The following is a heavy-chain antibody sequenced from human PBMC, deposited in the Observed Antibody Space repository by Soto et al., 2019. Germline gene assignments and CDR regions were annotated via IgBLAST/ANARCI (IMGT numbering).Heavy chain of an antibody. CDR3: ARVFRCSGGSCQEAVWFDP. CDR2: IYYSGST. Sequence: QVQLQESGPGLVKPSQTLSLTCTVSGGSISSGGYYWSWIRQHPGKGLEWIGYIYYSGSTYYNPSLKSRVTISVDTSKNQFSLKLSSVTAADTAVYYCARVFRCSGGSCQEAVWFDPWGQGTLVTVSS. CDR1: GGSISSGGYY. D-gene: IGHD2-15*01. V-gene: IGHV4-31*03. J-gene: IGHJ5*02.